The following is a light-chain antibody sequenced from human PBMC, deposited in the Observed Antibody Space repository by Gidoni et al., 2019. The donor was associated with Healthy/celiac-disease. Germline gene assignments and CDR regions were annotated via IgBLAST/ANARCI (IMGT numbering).Light chain of an antibody. CDR2: DAS. CDR3: QQYDNDRYT. CDR1: QDISNY. Sequence: DIQMTQSPSSLSASVGDRVTITCQASQDISNYLNWYQQKPGKAPKLLIYDASNLETGVPSRFSGSGSCTDFTFTISSLQPEDIATYYCQQYDNDRYTFGQGTKLEIK. J-gene: IGKJ2*01. V-gene: IGKV1-33*01.